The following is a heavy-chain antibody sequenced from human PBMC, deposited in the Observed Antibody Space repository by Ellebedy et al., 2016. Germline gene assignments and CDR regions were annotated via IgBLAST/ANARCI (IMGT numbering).Heavy chain of an antibody. CDR1: GYTLTELS. Sequence: ASVKVSCKVSGYTLTELSIHWVRQTPGKGLEWMGGFDPEDGEAIYAQKFRGRLTMTEDTSTDTAYMELRSLRSDDTAVYYCARDRGYSDVPYYFDYWGQGILVTVSS. J-gene: IGHJ4*02. CDR2: FDPEDGEA. V-gene: IGHV1-24*01. D-gene: IGHD5-24*01. CDR3: ARDRGYSDVPYYFDY.